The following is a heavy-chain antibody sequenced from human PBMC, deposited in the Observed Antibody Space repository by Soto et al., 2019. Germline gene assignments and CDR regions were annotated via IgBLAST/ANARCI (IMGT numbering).Heavy chain of an antibody. CDR2: INPGNGNT. D-gene: IGHD3-22*01. CDR1: GYTLTSHG. V-gene: IGHV1-3*01. CDR3: ATGGYFHSSNYCAY. Sequence: ASVKVSCKASGYTLTSHGINWVRQAPGRGLEWMGWINPGNGNTKYSQKFQGRVIIDRDTSASTAYMELSSLRSEDTAVYYCATGGYFHSSNYCAYWGLRTIVTAST. J-gene: IGHJ4*02.